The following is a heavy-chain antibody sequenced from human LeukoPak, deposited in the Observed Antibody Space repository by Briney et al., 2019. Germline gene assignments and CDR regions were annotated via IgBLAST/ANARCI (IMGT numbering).Heavy chain of an antibody. J-gene: IGHJ4*02. CDR1: GFIFSSYV. D-gene: IGHD3-10*01. CDR3: AKEEGTYYYGSGSPGNFDY. Sequence: GGSLRLSCEASGFIFSSYVMGWVRQAPGKGLEWVSSISVGGGDTFTADSVKGRFTITRENSKNTLYLQMNSLRAEDTAVYYCAKEEGTYYYGSGSPGNFDYWGQGTLVTVSS. CDR2: ISVGGGDT. V-gene: IGHV3-23*01.